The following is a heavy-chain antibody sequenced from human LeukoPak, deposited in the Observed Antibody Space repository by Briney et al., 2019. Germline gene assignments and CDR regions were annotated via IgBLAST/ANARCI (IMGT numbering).Heavy chain of an antibody. J-gene: IGHJ4*02. D-gene: IGHD5-12*01. CDR3: ATDLGYRGYSGYDPVDY. Sequence: GASVKVSCKVSGYTLTELSMHWVRQAPGKGLEWMGGFDPEDGETIYAQKFQGRVTMTEDTSTDTAYMELSSLRSVDTAVYYCATDLGYRGYSGYDPVDYWGQGTLVTVSS. CDR2: FDPEDGET. CDR1: GYTLTELS. V-gene: IGHV1-24*01.